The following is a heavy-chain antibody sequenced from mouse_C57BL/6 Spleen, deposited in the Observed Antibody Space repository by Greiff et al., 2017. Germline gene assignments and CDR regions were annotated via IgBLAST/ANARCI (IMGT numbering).Heavy chain of an antibody. J-gene: IGHJ3*01. Sequence: DVQLVESGGGLVKPGGSLKLSCAASGFTFSDYGMHWVRQAPEKGLEWVAYISSGSSTIYYADTVKGRFTISRNNAKNTLFLQMTSLRSEDTAMYYCVYDYDVLFAYWGQGTLVTVSA. CDR1: GFTFSDYG. D-gene: IGHD2-4*01. V-gene: IGHV5-17*01. CDR3: VYDYDVLFAY. CDR2: ISSGSSTI.